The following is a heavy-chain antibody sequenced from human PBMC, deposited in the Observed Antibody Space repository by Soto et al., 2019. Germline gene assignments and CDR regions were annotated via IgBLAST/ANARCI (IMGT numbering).Heavy chain of an antibody. Sequence: EVPLVESGGGLVQPGRSLRLSCAASGFTFDDYAMHWIRQAPGKGLEWVSGISWNSGSIGYADSVKGRFTISRDNAKNSLYLQMNSLRAEDTALYYCAKSGSSSLDDAFDIWGQGTMVSVSS. V-gene: IGHV3-9*01. J-gene: IGHJ3*02. CDR1: GFTFDDYA. CDR2: ISWNSGSI. D-gene: IGHD6-6*01. CDR3: AKSGSSSLDDAFDI.